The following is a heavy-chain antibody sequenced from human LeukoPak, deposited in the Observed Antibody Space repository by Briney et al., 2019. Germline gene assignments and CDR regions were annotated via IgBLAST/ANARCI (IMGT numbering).Heavy chain of an antibody. V-gene: IGHV3-48*02. Sequence: PGGSLRLSCAASGFTFSSYSMNWVRQAPGKGLRWVSYISSSSRTIYYADSVKGRFTISRDNAKHSLYLQMNSLRDEDTAVYYCARTRDSSAYYTLDYWGQGTLVTVSS. CDR2: ISSSSRTI. CDR1: GFTFSSYS. CDR3: ARTRDSSAYYTLDY. J-gene: IGHJ4*02. D-gene: IGHD3-22*01.